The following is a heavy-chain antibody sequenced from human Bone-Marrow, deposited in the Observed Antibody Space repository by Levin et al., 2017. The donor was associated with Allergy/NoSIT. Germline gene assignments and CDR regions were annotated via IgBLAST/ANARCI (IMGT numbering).Heavy chain of an antibody. CDR3: ARDGPIAAAALDC. Sequence: SETLSLTCAISGDSVSSNIDAWNWIRQSPSRGLEWLGRIYYRSKWYSEYAVSLKSRLTIDPDTSKNQFSLHLNSVTPEDTAVYYCARDGPIAAAALDCWGQGTLVTVSS. D-gene: IGHD6-13*01. CDR1: GDSVSSNIDA. V-gene: IGHV6-1*01. J-gene: IGHJ4*02. CDR2: IYYRSKWYS.